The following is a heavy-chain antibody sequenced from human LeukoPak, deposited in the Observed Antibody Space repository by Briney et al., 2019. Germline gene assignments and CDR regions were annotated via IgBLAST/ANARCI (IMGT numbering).Heavy chain of an antibody. J-gene: IGHJ6*03. CDR2: INPNSGGT. Sequence: ASVKVSSKASGYTFTGYYMHWVRQAPGQGLEWMGWINPNSGGTNYAQKFQGRVTMTRDTSISTAYMELSRLRSDDTAVYYCARDRIKLYYYYYMDVWGKGTTVTVSS. CDR3: ARDRIKLYYYYYMDV. CDR1: GYTFTGYY. V-gene: IGHV1-2*02. D-gene: IGHD2-15*01.